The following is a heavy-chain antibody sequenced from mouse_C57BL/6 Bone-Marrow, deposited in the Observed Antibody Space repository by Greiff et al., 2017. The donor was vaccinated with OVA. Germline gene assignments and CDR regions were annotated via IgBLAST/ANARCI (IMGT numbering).Heavy chain of an antibody. J-gene: IGHJ4*01. V-gene: IGHV1-63*01. Sequence: VKLQESGAELVRPGTSVKMSCKASGYTFTNYWIGWVKQRPGHGLEWIGDIYPGGGYTNYNEKFKGKATLTADKSSSTAYMQFSSLTSEDSAIYYCARHVDYYAMDYWGQGTSVTVSS. CDR3: ARHVDYYAMDY. CDR1: GYTFTNYW. CDR2: IYPGGGYT.